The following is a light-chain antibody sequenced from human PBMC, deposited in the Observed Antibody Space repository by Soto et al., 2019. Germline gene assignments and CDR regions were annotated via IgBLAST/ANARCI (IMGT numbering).Light chain of an antibody. V-gene: IGLV2-14*01. J-gene: IGLJ3*02. CDR1: SSDVGGYNY. Sequence: QSALTQPASVSGSPGKSITISCTGTSSDVGGYNYVSWYQQHPGKAPKLMIYEVSNRPSGVSNRFSGSKSGNTASLTISGLQAVDEADYYCSSYTSSSTRVFGGGTKLTVL. CDR2: EVS. CDR3: SSYTSSSTRV.